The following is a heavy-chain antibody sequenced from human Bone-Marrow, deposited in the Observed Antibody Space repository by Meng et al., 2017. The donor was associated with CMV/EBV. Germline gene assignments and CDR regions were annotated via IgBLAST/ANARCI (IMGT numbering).Heavy chain of an antibody. Sequence: GESLKISCAASGFTFSSYAMHWVRQAPGKGLEWVAVISYDRSNKYYTDSVKGRFTISRDNARNTLYLQMNSLRAVHTAIYYCATSPFCDNIKPKRYSDYWGQGTLVTVSS. CDR1: GFTFSSYA. V-gene: IGHV3-30*04. D-gene: IGHD2-21*02. CDR2: ISYDRSNK. CDR3: ATSPFCDNIKPKRYSDY. J-gene: IGHJ4*02.